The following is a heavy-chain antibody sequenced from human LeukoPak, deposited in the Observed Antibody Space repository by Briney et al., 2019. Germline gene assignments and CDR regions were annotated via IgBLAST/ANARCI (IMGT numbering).Heavy chain of an antibody. CDR3: ARVGAKTGGHFDY. J-gene: IGHJ4*02. CDR1: GGSISSYY. D-gene: IGHD1-26*01. CDR2: LYYSGST. V-gene: IGHV4-59*01. Sequence: PSETLSLTCTVSGGSISSYYWSWIRQPPGKGLEWIGYLYYSGSTNYNPSLKSRVTISVDTSKNQFSLKLSSVTAADTAVYYCARVGAKTGGHFDYWGQGTLVTVSS.